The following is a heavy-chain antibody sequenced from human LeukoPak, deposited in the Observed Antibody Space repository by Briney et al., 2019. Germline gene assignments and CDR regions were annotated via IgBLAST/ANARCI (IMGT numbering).Heavy chain of an antibody. D-gene: IGHD3-16*02. Sequence: GGSLRLSCAASGFTFSSYSMNWVRQAPGRGLEWVSYITSSSTSIYYADSVKGRFTISRDNAKNSLYLQMNSLRAEDTAVYYCARDAHYDYVWGSYRIDYWGQGTLVTVSS. CDR3: ARDAHYDYVWGSYRIDY. J-gene: IGHJ4*02. CDR2: ITSSSTSI. V-gene: IGHV3-48*01. CDR1: GFTFSSYS.